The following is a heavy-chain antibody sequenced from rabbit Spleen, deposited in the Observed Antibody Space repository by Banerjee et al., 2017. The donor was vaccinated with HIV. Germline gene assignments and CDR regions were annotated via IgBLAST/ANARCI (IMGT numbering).Heavy chain of an antibody. CDR3: ARDLVAVIGWNFNL. V-gene: IGHV1S45*01. CDR1: GFTLSSYYM. J-gene: IGHJ4*01. CDR2: INIVTGKS. D-gene: IGHD1-1*01. Sequence: QEQLEESAGGLVQPGGSLKLSCKASGFTLSSYYMNWVRQAPGKGLEWIACINIVTGKSVYASWAKGRFIMSRTSSTTVTLQMTSLTAADTATYFCARDLVAVIGWNFNLWGQGTLVTVS.